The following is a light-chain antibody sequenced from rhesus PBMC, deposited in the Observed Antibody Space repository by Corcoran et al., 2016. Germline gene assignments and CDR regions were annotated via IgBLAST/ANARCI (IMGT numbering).Light chain of an antibody. Sequence: DIQMTQSPSSLSASVGDRVTITCRASQGINNYLSWYQQKPGKAPKPLIYYESSLETGVPSRFSGSRYGTNYTFTISSLQPEDIATDYGQQYNNSPLTFGGGTKVEIE. CDR1: QGINNY. V-gene: IGKV1-66*01. J-gene: IGKJ4*01. CDR3: QQYNNSPLT. CDR2: YES.